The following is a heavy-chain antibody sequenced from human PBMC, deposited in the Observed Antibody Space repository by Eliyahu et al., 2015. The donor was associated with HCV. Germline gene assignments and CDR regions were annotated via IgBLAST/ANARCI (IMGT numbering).Heavy chain of an antibody. V-gene: IGHV4-59*01. J-gene: IGHJ5*02. CDR3: ASGGGGIAVAGTGGWFDP. D-gene: IGHD6-19*01. CDR1: GGSIXTYY. Sequence: QVQLQESGPGLVKPSETLSLTCTVSGGSIXTYYWSWIRQPPGKGLEWIGFIHYRGGTNHNPPLKSRVTMSVDTSKNQFSLNLTSVTAADSAVYYCASGGGGIAVAGTGGWFDPWGQGTLVTVSS. CDR2: IHYRGGT.